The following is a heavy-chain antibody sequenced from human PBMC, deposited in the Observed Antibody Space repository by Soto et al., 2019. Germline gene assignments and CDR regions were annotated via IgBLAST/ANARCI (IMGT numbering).Heavy chain of an antibody. V-gene: IGHV5-51*01. Sequence: GESLKISCKGSGYSFTSYWIGSVRQMPGKGLEWMGIIYPGDSDTRYSPSFQGQVTISADKSISTAYLQWSSLKASDTAMYYCARRSQEKDYYYYYMDVWGKGTTVTVS. CDR2: IYPGDSDT. CDR3: ARRSQEKDYYYYYMDV. J-gene: IGHJ6*03. CDR1: GYSFTSYW.